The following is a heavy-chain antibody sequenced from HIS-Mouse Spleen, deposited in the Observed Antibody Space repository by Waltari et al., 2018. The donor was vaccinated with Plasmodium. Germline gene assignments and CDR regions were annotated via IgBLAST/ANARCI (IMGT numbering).Heavy chain of an antibody. CDR3: ARNYGN. CDR2: IKQDGSEK. J-gene: IGHJ4*02. Sequence: EVQLVESGGGWVQPGGSLGPSWAAAGFVFGTHWMSWVRQAPGKGLEWVANIKQDGSEKYYVDSVKGRFTISRDNAKNSLYLQMNSLRAEDTAVYYCARNYGNWGQGTLVTVSS. D-gene: IGHD4-17*01. V-gene: IGHV3-7*01. CDR1: GFVFGTHW.